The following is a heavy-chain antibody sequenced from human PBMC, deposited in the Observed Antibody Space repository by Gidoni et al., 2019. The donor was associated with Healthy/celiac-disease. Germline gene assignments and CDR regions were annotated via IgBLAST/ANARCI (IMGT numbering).Heavy chain of an antibody. CDR3: AKDMPDSSGWKY. Sequence: EVQLLESGGGLVQPGGSLRLSCAASGFTFSRYAMSWVRQAPGKGLEWVSAIRGSGGSTYYADSVKGRFTISRDNSKNTLYLQMNSLRAEDTAVYYCAKDMPDSSGWKYWGQGTLVTVSS. CDR1: GFTFSRYA. D-gene: IGHD6-19*01. J-gene: IGHJ4*02. V-gene: IGHV3-23*01. CDR2: IRGSGGST.